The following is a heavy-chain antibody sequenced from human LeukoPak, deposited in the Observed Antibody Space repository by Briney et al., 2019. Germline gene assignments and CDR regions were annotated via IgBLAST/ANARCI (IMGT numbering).Heavy chain of an antibody. V-gene: IGHV4-4*07. CDR1: DDSITMYY. D-gene: IGHD5-24*01. CDR2: IYTSGST. J-gene: IGHJ4*02. Sequence: PSETLSLTCSVSDDSITMYYWTWIRQPAGKGLEWIGRIYTSGSTNYNPSLKSRVTISVDTSKNQFSLKLSSVTAADTAVYYCARYRRDGYHGPYFDYWGQGTLVTVSS. CDR3: ARYRRDGYHGPYFDY.